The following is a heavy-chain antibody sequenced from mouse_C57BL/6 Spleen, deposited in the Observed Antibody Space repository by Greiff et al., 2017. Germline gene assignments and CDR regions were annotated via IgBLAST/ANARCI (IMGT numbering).Heavy chain of an antibody. CDR2: MNPSTGGT. CDR3: AREGGGFDY. CDR1: GYSFTGYY. J-gene: IGHJ2*01. V-gene: IGHV1-42*01. Sequence: EVQLQQSGPELVKPGASVKISCKASGYSFTGYYMNWVKQSPEKSLEWIGEMNPSTGGTTYNQKFKAKATLTVDKSSSTAYTQLKSLTSEDSAVYYCAREGGGFDYWGQGTTLTVSS.